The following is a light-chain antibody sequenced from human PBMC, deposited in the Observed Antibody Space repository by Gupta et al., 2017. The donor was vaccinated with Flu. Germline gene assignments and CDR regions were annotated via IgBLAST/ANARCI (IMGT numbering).Light chain of an antibody. CDR3: QQRSNWPGT. CDR2: DAS. V-gene: IGKV3-11*01. Sequence: DIVFTQSPATLSLSPGDRATLYCRASQSVSSYLAWYQQKPGQPPRLLIYDASNRATGLPARFSGSGSVTEFTLTISSREPEDFAVYYCQQRSNWPGTFGHGTKVDVK. CDR1: QSVSSY. J-gene: IGKJ3*01.